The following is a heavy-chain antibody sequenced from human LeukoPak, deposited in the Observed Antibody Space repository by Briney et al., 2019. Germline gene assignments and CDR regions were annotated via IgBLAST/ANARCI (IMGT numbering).Heavy chain of an antibody. J-gene: IGHJ4*02. D-gene: IGHD4-17*01. CDR1: GGTFSSYA. V-gene: IGHV1-69*05. CDR3: AREVDDYGDYVFDY. CDR2: IIPIFGTV. Sequence: ASVKVSCKASGGTFSSYAISWVRQAPGQGLEWMGGIIPIFGTVNYAQKFQGRVTITTDESTSTAYMELSSLRSEDTAVYYCAREVDDYGDYVFDYWGQGTLVTVSS.